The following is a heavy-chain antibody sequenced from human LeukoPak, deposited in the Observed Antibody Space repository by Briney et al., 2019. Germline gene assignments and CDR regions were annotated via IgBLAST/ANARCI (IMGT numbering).Heavy chain of an antibody. D-gene: IGHD5-18*01. J-gene: IGHJ4*02. Sequence: VSVKVSCKASGYTFTIYGITWVRQAPGQGLEWMGWISTHTGDTNYAQKLQARVTMTTDTSTSTAYMELRSLRSDDTAVYYCARDRRLSVDIAMAPFDYWGQGTLVTVSS. V-gene: IGHV1-18*04. CDR1: GYTFTIYG. CDR2: ISTHTGDT. CDR3: ARDRRLSVDIAMAPFDY.